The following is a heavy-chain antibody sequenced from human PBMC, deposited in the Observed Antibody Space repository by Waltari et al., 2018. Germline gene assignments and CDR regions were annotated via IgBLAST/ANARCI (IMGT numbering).Heavy chain of an antibody. D-gene: IGHD2-2*01. V-gene: IGHV4-4*02. CDR2: VHHSGKT. J-gene: IGHJ4*02. CDR3: AGDRAIGLFFDY. Sequence: QVQLQESGQGLVKPSGTLSLTCAVSGASISGTYRWSWVRQSPEKGLEWIGQVHHSGKTHYNPSLQSRVTISVDKPKNQFSLNLNSVTGADTAVYYCAGDRAIGLFFDYWGRGTLVTVSS. CDR1: GASISGTYR.